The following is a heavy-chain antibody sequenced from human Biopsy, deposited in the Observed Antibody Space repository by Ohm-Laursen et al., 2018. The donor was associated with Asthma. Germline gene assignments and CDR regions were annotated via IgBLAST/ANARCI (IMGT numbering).Heavy chain of an antibody. V-gene: IGHV1-2*06. Sequence: SVKVSCKASAYTFIGYHLHWVRQAPGEGLEWMGRINPNGGATIYAQKFQSRVTMTRDTSISTAYMELSRLTSDDTAVYYCARVQKSPGDRWFDPWGQGTLVTVSS. CDR1: AYTFIGYH. J-gene: IGHJ5*02. CDR3: ARVQKSPGDRWFDP. CDR2: INPNGGAT. D-gene: IGHD7-27*01.